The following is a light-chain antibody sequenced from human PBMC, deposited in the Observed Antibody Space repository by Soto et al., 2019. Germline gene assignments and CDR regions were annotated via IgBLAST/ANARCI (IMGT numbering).Light chain of an antibody. J-gene: IGKJ4*01. V-gene: IGKV3-11*01. CDR1: QSISTS. CDR2: DAS. CDR3: QQRSNWPRT. Sequence: EIVLTQSPATLSLSPGERATLSCRASQSISTSLAWYQQKPGHAPRLLIYDASNRATGIPARFSGSGSGTDFTLTISSLEPEDFAVYYCQQRSNWPRTFGEGTKVETK.